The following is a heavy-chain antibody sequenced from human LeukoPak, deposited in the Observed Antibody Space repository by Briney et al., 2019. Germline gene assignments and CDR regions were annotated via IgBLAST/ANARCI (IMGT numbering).Heavy chain of an antibody. V-gene: IGHV5-51*01. CDR1: GYSFTSYW. J-gene: IGHJ5*01. CDR3: ARLRDSWFDS. D-gene: IGHD5-24*01. CDR2: IYPGDSDT. Sequence: GESLKISCKGFGYSFTSYWIGWVRQMPGKGLEWMGIIYPGDSDTRYSPSFQVQVTISADKSISTAYLHWSSLKASDTAMYYCARLRDSWFDSWGQGTLVTVSS.